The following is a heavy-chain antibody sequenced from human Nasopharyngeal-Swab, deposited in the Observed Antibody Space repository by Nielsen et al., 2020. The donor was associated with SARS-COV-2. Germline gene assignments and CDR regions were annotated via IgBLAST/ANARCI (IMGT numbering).Heavy chain of an antibody. CDR3: ANYDSSGYLIDY. Sequence: GESLKISCVASGFTFSSYAMSWVRQAPGKGLEWVSAISGSGGSTYYADSVKGRFTISRDNSKNTLYLQMNSLRAEDTAVYYCANYDSSGYLIDYWGQGTLVTVSS. D-gene: IGHD3-22*01. CDR2: ISGSGGST. J-gene: IGHJ4*02. V-gene: IGHV3-23*01. CDR1: GFTFSSYA.